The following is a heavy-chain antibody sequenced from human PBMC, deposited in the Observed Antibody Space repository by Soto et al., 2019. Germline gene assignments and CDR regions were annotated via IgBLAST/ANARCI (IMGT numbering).Heavy chain of an antibody. V-gene: IGHV4-59*01. J-gene: IGHJ4*02. CDR2: IYYSGST. CDR1: GGSISSYY. CDR3: ARAAVVPYYFDY. D-gene: IGHD6-19*01. Sequence: TLSLTCTVSGGSISSYYWSWIRQPPGKGLEWIGYIYYSGSTNYNPSLKSRVTISVDTSKNQFSLKLSSVTAADTAVYYCARAAVVPYYFDYWGQGTLVTVSS.